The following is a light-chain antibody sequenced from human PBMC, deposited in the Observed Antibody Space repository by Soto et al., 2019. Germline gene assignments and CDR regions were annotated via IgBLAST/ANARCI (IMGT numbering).Light chain of an antibody. Sequence: QSVLTQPPSASGTPGQRVTISCSGSSSNIGSNPVNWYQQLPGTAPKLLIYSNNQRPSGVPDRFSGSKSGTSASLAISGLQSEDEADYYCAAWDDSVNGRGVFGGGTKLTVL. V-gene: IGLV1-44*01. J-gene: IGLJ2*01. CDR1: SSNIGSNP. CDR3: AAWDDSVNGRGV. CDR2: SNN.